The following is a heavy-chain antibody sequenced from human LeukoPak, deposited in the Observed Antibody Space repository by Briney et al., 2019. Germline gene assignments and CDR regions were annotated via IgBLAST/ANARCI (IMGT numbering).Heavy chain of an antibody. CDR2: FDPEYGET. CDR1: GYTLTELS. CDR3: ATAWGHTIVVVPS. J-gene: IGHJ5*02. Sequence: ASVKVSCKVSGYTLTELSMHWVRQAPGKGLEGMGGFDPEYGETIYAQKFQGRVTMIEDTSTDTAYMELSSLRYEDTAVYYCATAWGHTIVVVPSWGQGTLVTVSS. D-gene: IGHD2-2*01. V-gene: IGHV1-24*01.